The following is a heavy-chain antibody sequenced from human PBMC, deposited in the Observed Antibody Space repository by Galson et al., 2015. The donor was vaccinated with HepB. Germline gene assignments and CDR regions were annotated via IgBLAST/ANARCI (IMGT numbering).Heavy chain of an antibody. J-gene: IGHJ3*02. CDR1: GYSFTSYW. CDR2: IYPGDSDT. Sequence: QSGAEVKKPGESLKISCKGSGYSFTSYWIGRVRKMPGKGLEWMGIIYPGDSDTRYSPSFQGQVTISADKSISTAYRQWSSLKASDTAMYYCARQGLLIPYYYDSSGHYDAFDIWGQGTMVTVSS. D-gene: IGHD3-22*01. V-gene: IGHV5-51*01. CDR3: ARQGLLIPYYYDSSGHYDAFDI.